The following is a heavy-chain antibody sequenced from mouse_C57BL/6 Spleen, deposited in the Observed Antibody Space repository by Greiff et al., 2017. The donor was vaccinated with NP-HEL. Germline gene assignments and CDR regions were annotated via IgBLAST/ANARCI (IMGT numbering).Heavy chain of an antibody. J-gene: IGHJ3*01. CDR3: AREGSNYVVWFAY. V-gene: IGHV1-55*01. D-gene: IGHD2-5*01. CDR2: IYPGSGST. CDR1: GYTFTSYW. Sequence: QVQLQQPGAELVKPGASVKMSCKASGYTFTSYWITWVKQRPGQGLEWIGDIYPGSGSTNYNEKFKSKATLTVDTSSSTAYMQLSSLTSEDSAVYYCAREGSNYVVWFAYWGQGTLVTVSA.